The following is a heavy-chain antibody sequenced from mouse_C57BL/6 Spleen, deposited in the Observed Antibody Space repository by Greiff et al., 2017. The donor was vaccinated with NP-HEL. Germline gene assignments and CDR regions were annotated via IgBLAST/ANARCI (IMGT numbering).Heavy chain of an antibody. Sequence: EVMLVESEGGLVQPGSSMKLSCTASGFTFSDYYMAWVRQVPEKGLEWVANINYDGSSTYYLDSLKSRFIISRDNAKNILYLQMSSLKSEDTATYYCARGPIYYGNYEGYYFDYWGQGTTLTVSS. J-gene: IGHJ2*01. D-gene: IGHD2-1*01. CDR3: ARGPIYYGNYEGYYFDY. V-gene: IGHV5-16*01. CDR2: INYDGSST. CDR1: GFTFSDYY.